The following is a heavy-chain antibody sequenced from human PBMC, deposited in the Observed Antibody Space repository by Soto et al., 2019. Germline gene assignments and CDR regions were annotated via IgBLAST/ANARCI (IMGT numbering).Heavy chain of an antibody. Sequence: SLVKFSCKGAGGTFSSYAISWVRQAPGQGLEWMGGIIPIFGTANYAQKFQGRVTITADESTSTAYMELSSLRSEDTAVYYCARDVRDRTVAGTLHFDYWGQGTLVTVSS. V-gene: IGHV1-69*01. CDR3: ARDVRDRTVAGTLHFDY. CDR2: IIPIFGTA. J-gene: IGHJ4*02. D-gene: IGHD6-19*01. CDR1: GGTFSSYA.